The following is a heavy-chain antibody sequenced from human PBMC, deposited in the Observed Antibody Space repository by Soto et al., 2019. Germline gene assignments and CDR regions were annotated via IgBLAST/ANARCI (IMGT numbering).Heavy chain of an antibody. CDR3: ARRGTAMPSYGMDV. CDR2: IDPSDSYT. V-gene: IGHV5-10-1*01. D-gene: IGHD5-18*01. Sequence: GESLKISCKGSGYSFTSYWISWVRQMPGKGLEWMGRIDPSDSYTNYSPSFQGHVTISADKSISTAYLQWSSLKASDTSMYYCARRGTAMPSYGMDVWGQGTTVTVSS. J-gene: IGHJ6*02. CDR1: GYSFTSYW.